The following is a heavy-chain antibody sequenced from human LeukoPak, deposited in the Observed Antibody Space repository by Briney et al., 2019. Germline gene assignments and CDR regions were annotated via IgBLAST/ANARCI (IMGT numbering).Heavy chain of an antibody. CDR1: GGTFSSYA. CDR3: ARATYYDFWSGYWFDY. V-gene: IGHV1-69*13. D-gene: IGHD3-3*01. Sequence: GASVKVSCKASGGTFSSYAISWVRQAPGQGLERMGGIIPIFGTANYAQKFQGRVTITADESTSTAYMELSSLRSEDTAVYYCARATYYDFWSGYWFDYWGQGTLVTVSS. CDR2: IIPIFGTA. J-gene: IGHJ4*02.